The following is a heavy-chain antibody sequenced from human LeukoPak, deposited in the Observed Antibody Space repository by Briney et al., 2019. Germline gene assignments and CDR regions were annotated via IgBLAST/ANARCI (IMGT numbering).Heavy chain of an antibody. D-gene: IGHD3-3*01. CDR1: GFTFSSYS. CDR3: ARGLDSDYDFWSGEWWFDP. CDR2: ISSSSSYI. V-gene: IGHV3-21*01. J-gene: IGHJ5*02. Sequence: GSLRLSCAASGFTFSSYSMNWVRQAPGKGLEWVSSISSSSSYIYYADSVKGRFTISRDNAKNSLYLQMNSLRAEDTAVYYCARGLDSDYDFWSGEWWFDPWGQGTLVTVSS.